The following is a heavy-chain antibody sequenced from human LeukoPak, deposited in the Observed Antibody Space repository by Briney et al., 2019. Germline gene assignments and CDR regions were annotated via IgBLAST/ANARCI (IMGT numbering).Heavy chain of an antibody. CDR2: IDHNEGT. CDR3: ARTPNPIHYYGSGSSKYYYYMDV. J-gene: IGHJ6*03. D-gene: IGHD3-10*01. V-gene: IGHV4-34*01. CDR1: GGSFSGYY. Sequence: PSETLSLTCAVYGGSFSGYYWTWIRQPPGKGLEWIGEIDHNEGTRYSPSLKSLVTISVDTSKNQFSLKLCSVTAADTAVYYCARTPNPIHYYGSGSSKYYYYMDVWGKGTTVTVSS.